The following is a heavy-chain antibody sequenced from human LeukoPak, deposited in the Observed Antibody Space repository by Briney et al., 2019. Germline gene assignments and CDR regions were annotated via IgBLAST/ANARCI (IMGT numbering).Heavy chain of an antibody. CDR2: ISAYNGNT. J-gene: IGHJ5*02. Sequence: ASLKLSCKASGYTFTSYGISCVPQAPGQGLKWRGWISAYNGNTNYAQKLQGRVTMTTDTSTSTAYMELRSLRSDDTAVYYCARDRGIAAAGDWFDPWGQGTLVTVSS. V-gene: IGHV1-18*01. CDR3: ARDRGIAAAGDWFDP. D-gene: IGHD6-13*01. CDR1: GYTFTSYG.